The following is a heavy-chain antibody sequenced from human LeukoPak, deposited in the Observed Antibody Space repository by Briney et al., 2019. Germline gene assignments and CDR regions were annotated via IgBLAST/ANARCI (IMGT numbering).Heavy chain of an antibody. CDR3: LRTFGYCSSTTCYVFDY. V-gene: IGHV3-64*03. J-gene: IGHJ4*02. Sequence: GGSLRLSCSASGFTFSYYAMHWVRQAPGRGLEYVSGITIDGGGTYYAGSVKGRFTISRDNSKNTLYLQMSRLTTEDTAVYSCLRTFGYCSSTTCYVFDYWGQGTLVTVSS. CDR1: GFTFSYYA. CDR2: ITIDGGGT. D-gene: IGHD2-2*01.